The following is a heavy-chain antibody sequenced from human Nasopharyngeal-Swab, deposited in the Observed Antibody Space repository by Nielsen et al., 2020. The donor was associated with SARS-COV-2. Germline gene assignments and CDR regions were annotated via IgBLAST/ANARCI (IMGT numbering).Heavy chain of an antibody. D-gene: IGHD3-22*01. Sequence: ASVTVSCKACGYTFTSYDIHGVRQAPGQGLEWMGWMNPNSCNTGYAQKFQGRVTMTRNTSISTAYMELTSLRSEDTAVYYCSSYGDYYDSSGSWGQGTLVTVSS. CDR2: MNPNSCNT. V-gene: IGHV1-8*01. J-gene: IGHJ5*02. CDR1: GYTFTSYD. CDR3: SSYGDYYDSSGS.